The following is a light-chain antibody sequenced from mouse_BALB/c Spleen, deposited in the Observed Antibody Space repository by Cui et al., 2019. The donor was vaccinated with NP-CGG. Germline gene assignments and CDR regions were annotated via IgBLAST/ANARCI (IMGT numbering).Light chain of an antibody. V-gene: IGLV1*01. CDR1: TGAVTTSNY. J-gene: IGLJ1*01. Sequence: QAVGPQEPALTTSPGETVTLTCRSSTGAVTTSNYANWVQEKPDHLFTGLIGGTNNRAPGVPARFSGSLIGDKAALTITGAQTEDEAIYFCALWYSNHWVFGGGTKLTVL. CDR3: ALWYSNHWV. CDR2: GTN.